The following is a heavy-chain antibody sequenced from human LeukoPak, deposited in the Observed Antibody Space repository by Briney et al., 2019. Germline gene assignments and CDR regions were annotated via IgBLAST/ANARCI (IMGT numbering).Heavy chain of an antibody. CDR3: AKAAMVRGVTYYYYYMDV. D-gene: IGHD3-10*01. CDR1: GFTISNAW. Sequence: GGSLRLSCAASGFTISNAWMSWVRQAPGKGLEWVGRIKSKTDDGTTDYAAPVKGRFTISRDDSKNTLYLQMNSLRAEDTAVYYCAKAAMVRGVTYYYYYMDVWGKGTTVTISS. J-gene: IGHJ6*03. V-gene: IGHV3-15*01. CDR2: IKSKTDDGTT.